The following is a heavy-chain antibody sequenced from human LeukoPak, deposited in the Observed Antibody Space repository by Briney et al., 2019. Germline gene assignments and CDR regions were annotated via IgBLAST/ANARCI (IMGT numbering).Heavy chain of an antibody. CDR2: TYYRSKWYN. D-gene: IGHD6-13*01. J-gene: IGHJ4*02. CDR1: GDSVSSNSAA. Sequence: SQTLSLTCAIAGDSVSSNSAAWNWIRQSPSRGLEWLGRTYYRSKWYNDYAVSVKSRITINPDTSKNQFSLQLNSVTPEDTAVYYCARGMEYSSSWGFDYWGQGTLVTVSS. CDR3: ARGMEYSSSWGFDY. V-gene: IGHV6-1*01.